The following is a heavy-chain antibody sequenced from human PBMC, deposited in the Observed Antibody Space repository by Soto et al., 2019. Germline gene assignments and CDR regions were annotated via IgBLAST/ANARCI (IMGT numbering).Heavy chain of an antibody. CDR2: IRSKANNYAT. V-gene: IGHV3-73*02. CDR1: GFTFSGSA. Sequence: EVQLVESGGGLVQPGGSLKLSCEASGFTFSGSAVHWVGQASGKGLEWVGRIRSKANNYATAYAASVQGRFTIFRDDLKNTAYLQMNSLKTEDTAVYYCTNPQVYYGMDVWGQGTTVTVSS. CDR3: TNPQVYYGMDV. J-gene: IGHJ6*02.